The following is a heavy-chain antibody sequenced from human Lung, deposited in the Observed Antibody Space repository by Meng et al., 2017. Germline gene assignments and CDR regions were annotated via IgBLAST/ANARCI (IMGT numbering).Heavy chain of an antibody. CDR1: GGTFNSYA. D-gene: IGHD3-16*01. V-gene: IGHV1-69*01. CDR2: IIPAFGAQ. J-gene: IGHJ5*02. Sequence: GQLVQPGAEGKRPGSSVKVSCKAPGGTFNSYAISWVRQAPGQGLEWMRGIIPAFGAQNHAQKFQGRVRITADESTTTAYMELSSLRSEDTAVYFCARVERTYYDYVWGLGRFDPWGQGTLVTVSS. CDR3: ARVERTYYDYVWGLGRFDP.